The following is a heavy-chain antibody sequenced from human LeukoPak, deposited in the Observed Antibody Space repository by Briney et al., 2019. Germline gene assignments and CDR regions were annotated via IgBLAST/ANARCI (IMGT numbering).Heavy chain of an antibody. CDR1: GFTFSSYA. D-gene: IGHD2-15*01. J-gene: IGHJ6*03. CDR3: ATPMVAANQYYYYMDV. CDR2: ISGRGGST. Sequence: GGSLRLSCAASGFTFSSYAMSWVRQAPGKGLEWVSAISGRGGSTYYADSVKGRFTISRDNSKNTLYLQMNSLRAEDTAVYYCATPMVAANQYYYYMDVWGKGTTVTVSS. V-gene: IGHV3-23*01.